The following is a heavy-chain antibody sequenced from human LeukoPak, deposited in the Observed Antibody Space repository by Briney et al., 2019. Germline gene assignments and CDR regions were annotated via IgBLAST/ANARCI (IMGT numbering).Heavy chain of an antibody. V-gene: IGHV1-18*01. D-gene: IGHD2-15*01. CDR3: ARDSLLLQGYYYYYMDV. J-gene: IGHJ6*03. CDR1: GYTFTSYG. CDR2: ISAYNGNT. Sequence: ASVKVSCKASGYTFTSYGISWVRQAPGQGLEWMGWISAYNGNTNYAQKLQGRVTMTTDTSTSTAYMELRSLRSDDTAVYYCARDSLLLQGYYYYYMDVWGKGTTVTISS.